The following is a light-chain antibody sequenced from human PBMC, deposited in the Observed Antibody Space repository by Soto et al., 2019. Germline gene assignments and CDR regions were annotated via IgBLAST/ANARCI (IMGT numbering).Light chain of an antibody. CDR3: QQYNNRPGI. CDR2: VAS. V-gene: IGKV3-15*01. Sequence: EIVMTQSPATLSVSPGERATLSCRASQSVSSNLAWYQQKPGQAPRLLIYVASTRATGIPARFSCSGSGTESTLTISSLQSEDFAVYYCQQYNNRPGIFGQGTKLEIK. J-gene: IGKJ2*01. CDR1: QSVSSN.